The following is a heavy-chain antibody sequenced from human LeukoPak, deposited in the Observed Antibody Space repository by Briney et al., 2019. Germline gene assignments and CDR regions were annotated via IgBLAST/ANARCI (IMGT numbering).Heavy chain of an antibody. V-gene: IGHV3-7*01. CDR3: ARYYDFWSGYVDY. J-gene: IGHJ4*02. CDR1: GFTFSSYW. Sequence: GGSLRLSCAASGFTFSSYWMSWVRQAPGKGLEWVANIKQDGSEKYYVDSVKGRFTISRDNAKNSLYLQMNSLRAEDTAVYYCARYYDFWSGYVDYWGQGTLVTVSS. D-gene: IGHD3-3*01. CDR2: IKQDGSEK.